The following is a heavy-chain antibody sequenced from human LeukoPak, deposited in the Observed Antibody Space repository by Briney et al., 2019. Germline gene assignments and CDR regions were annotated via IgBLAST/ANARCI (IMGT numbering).Heavy chain of an antibody. CDR1: GDSISRYY. D-gene: IGHD3-10*01. V-gene: IGHV4-59*01. Sequence: SETLSLTCTVSGDSISRYYWSWIRQSPGKGLEWIGYIHYSGSTNNNPSLKSRLTISIDTSKNQFSLKLSSVTAADTAVYYCARNYASGNYFDFYYYNMDVWGQGTTVTVSS. J-gene: IGHJ6*02. CDR3: ARNYASGNYFDFYYYNMDV. CDR2: IHYSGST.